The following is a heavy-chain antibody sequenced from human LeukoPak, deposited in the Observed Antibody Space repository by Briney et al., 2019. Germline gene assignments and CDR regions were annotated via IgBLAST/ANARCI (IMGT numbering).Heavy chain of an antibody. CDR1: GGSISSYY. J-gene: IGHJ1*01. CDR2: IYYSGSN. Sequence: PSETLSLTCTVSGGSISSYYWSWIRQPPGKGLEWIGYIYYSGSNNYNPSLKSRVTISVDTSKNQFSLKLSSVTAADTAVYYCARGYSSSWRQLEYFQHWGQGTLVTVSS. D-gene: IGHD6-13*01. CDR3: ARGYSSSWRQLEYFQH. V-gene: IGHV4-59*01.